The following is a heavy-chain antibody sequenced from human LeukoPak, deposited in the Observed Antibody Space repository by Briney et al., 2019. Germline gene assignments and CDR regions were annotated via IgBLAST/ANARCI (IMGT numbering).Heavy chain of an antibody. CDR3: ARRPGGNSYYFNF. Sequence: SETLSLTCTVSGDSVTSRTYYWVWIRQPPGKGLEWIRSLYYSGNTYYNPSLKSRVTISVDTSKNQFSLELTSVTAADTAVYYCARRPGGNSYYFNFWGQGTLVTVSS. V-gene: IGHV4-39*01. J-gene: IGHJ4*02. CDR2: LYYSGNT. CDR1: GDSVTSRTYY. D-gene: IGHD4-23*01.